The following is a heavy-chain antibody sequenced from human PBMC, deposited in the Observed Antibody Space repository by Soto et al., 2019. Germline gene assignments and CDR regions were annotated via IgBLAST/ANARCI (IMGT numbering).Heavy chain of an antibody. D-gene: IGHD2-15*01. CDR1: GFTFSSYA. CDR2: ISGGGGST. Sequence: GGSLRLSCAASGFTFSSYAMNWVRQAPGKGLEWVSAISGGGGSTYYADSVKGRFTISRDNSKNTLYLQMNSLRAEDTAVYYCAKPLGYCSGGSCYYYYGMDVWGQGTTVTVSS. V-gene: IGHV3-23*01. CDR3: AKPLGYCSGGSCYYYYGMDV. J-gene: IGHJ6*02.